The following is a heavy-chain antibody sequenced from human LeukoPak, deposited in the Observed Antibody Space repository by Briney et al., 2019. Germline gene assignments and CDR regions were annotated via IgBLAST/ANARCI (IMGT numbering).Heavy chain of an antibody. J-gene: IGHJ3*02. D-gene: IGHD6-13*01. CDR1: GYTFTSYY. Sequence: ASVKVSCKASGYTFTSYYTHWVRQAPGQGLEWMGIINPSGGSTSYAQKFQGRVTMTRHMSTSTVYMELSSLRSEDTAVYYCARERGSPRGAFDIWGQGTMVTVSS. CDR3: ARERGSPRGAFDI. V-gene: IGHV1-46*01. CDR2: INPSGGST.